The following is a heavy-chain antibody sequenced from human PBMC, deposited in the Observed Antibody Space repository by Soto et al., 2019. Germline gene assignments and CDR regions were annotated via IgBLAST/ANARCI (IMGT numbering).Heavy chain of an antibody. J-gene: IGHJ2*01. D-gene: IGHD3-22*01. V-gene: IGHV4-34*01. CDR3: ARVHDSSGYYRGHRYFDL. CDR2: INHSGST. Sequence: QVQLQQWGAGLLKPSETLSLTCAVYGGSFSGYYWSWIRQPPGKGLEWIGEINHSGSTNYNPSLKSRVTISVDTAKTQFSLKMRSVTAADTAVYYCARVHDSSGYYRGHRYFDLWGRGTLVTVSS. CDR1: GGSFSGYY.